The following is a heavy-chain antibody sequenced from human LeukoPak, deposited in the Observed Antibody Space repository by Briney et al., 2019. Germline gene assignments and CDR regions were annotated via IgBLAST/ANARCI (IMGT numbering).Heavy chain of an antibody. CDR3: ARSYSSSWYLVY. V-gene: IGHV4-59*02. CDR1: GGSVSSYY. J-gene: IGHJ4*02. CDR2: IYYSGSA. D-gene: IGHD6-13*01. Sequence: PLETLSLTCTVSGGSVSSYYWSWIRQPPGKGLEWIGYIYYSGSANYNPSLKSRVTISVDTSKNQFSLKLSSVTAADTAVYYCARSYSSSWYLVYWGQGTLVTVSS.